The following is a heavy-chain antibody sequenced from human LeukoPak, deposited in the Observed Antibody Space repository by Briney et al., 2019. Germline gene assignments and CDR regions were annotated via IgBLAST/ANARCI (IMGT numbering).Heavy chain of an antibody. J-gene: IGHJ6*02. Sequence: GGSLRLSCAASGFTFSSYSMNWVRQAPGKGLEWVSYISSSSSTIYYADSVKGRFTISRDNAKNSLYLQMNSLRDEDTAVYYCAREEVVVVVAVYYYYGMTSGAKGPRSPSP. CDR2: ISSSSSTI. CDR3: AREEVVVVVAVYYYYGMTS. V-gene: IGHV3-48*02. D-gene: IGHD2-15*01. CDR1: GFTFSSYS.